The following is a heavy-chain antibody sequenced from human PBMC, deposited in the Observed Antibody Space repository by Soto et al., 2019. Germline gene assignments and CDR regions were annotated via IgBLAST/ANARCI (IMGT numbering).Heavy chain of an antibody. CDR1: GGSMSSFY. J-gene: IGHJ4*02. D-gene: IGHD7-27*01. V-gene: IGHV4-4*07. Sequence: QVQLQESGPGLVKPSETLSLTCTVSGGSMSSFYWSWIRQPAGKGLEWIGRIVTTGSSGSTNYNPSLKSRDTMSIDTSKKQPSLSLTSVIAADTAVYYCARESPDWSIYWGYFDTWGQGTLVSVSS. CDR3: ARESPDWSIYWGYFDT. CDR2: IVTTGSSGST.